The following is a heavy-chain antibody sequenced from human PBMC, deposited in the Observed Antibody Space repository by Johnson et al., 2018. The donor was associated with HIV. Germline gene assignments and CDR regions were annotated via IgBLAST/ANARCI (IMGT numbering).Heavy chain of an antibody. D-gene: IGHD2-8*02. V-gene: IGHV3-20*04. CDR2: ISWNGGST. Sequence: EVQLVESGGGLVQPGGSLRLSCAASGFTFSSYAMHWVRQAPGKGLEWVSGISWNGGSTGYADSVKGRFPISRDNAKNSLYLQMNSLRAEDTALYYCARALRVLLGAFDIWGQGTMVTVSS. CDR1: GFTFSSYA. CDR3: ARALRVLLGAFDI. J-gene: IGHJ3*02.